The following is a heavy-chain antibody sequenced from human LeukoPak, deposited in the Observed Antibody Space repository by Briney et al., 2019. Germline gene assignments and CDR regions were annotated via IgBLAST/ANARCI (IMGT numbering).Heavy chain of an antibody. D-gene: IGHD3-10*01. CDR3: ARDPVYGSGTF. V-gene: IGHV4-30-4*01. J-gene: IGHJ4*02. CDR1: GGSISTGDYY. CDR2: IYYSGTT. Sequence: SQTLSLTCTVAGGSISTGDYYWSWIRQPPGKGLEWIGYIYYSGTTYYNLSLKGRISFSMQTSKNQFSLNLRSVTAADTAVYYCARDPVYGSGTFWGQGTLVIVSS.